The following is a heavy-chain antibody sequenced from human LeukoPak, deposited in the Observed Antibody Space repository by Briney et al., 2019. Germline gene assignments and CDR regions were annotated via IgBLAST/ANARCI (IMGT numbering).Heavy chain of an antibody. CDR2: TNPLASEK. V-gene: IGHV3-7*01. D-gene: IGHD1-1*01. J-gene: IGHJ4*02. CDR1: GFTFIHHW. Sequence: PGGSLRLSCRDSGFTFIHHWMGWVRQAPGKGLEWAAHTNPLASEKQYVGSVEGRFTVSRDNTRSSLYLQMDSLRVEDTAVYYCVRSAYRSITNCGQGVLVIVSS. CDR3: VRSAYRSITN.